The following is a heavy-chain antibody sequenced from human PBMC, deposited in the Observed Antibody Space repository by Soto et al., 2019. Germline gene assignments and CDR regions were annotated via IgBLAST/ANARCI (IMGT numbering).Heavy chain of an antibody. J-gene: IGHJ6*02. CDR3: AREGCSGGSCFYPLYYYYGMDV. D-gene: IGHD2-15*01. Sequence: ASVKVSCKACGYTFTSYGISWVRQAPGQGLEWMGWISAYNGNTNYAQKLQGRVTMTTDTSTSTAYMELRSLRSDDTAVYYCAREGCSGGSCFYPLYYYYGMDVWGQGTTVTVSS. CDR1: GYTFTSYG. V-gene: IGHV1-18*01. CDR2: ISAYNGNT.